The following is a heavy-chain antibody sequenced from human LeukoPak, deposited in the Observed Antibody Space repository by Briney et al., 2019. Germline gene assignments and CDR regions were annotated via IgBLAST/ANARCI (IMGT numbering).Heavy chain of an antibody. Sequence: SETLSLTCTVSGGSISSSDYYGAWIRQPPGKGLEWIGSIYYSGNTYYHPSLKSRVTISVDTSKNQSSLKLSSVTAADTAVYYCASHRRYTTGSEEFDYWGQGALVTVSS. CDR2: IYYSGNT. V-gene: IGHV4-39*01. CDR3: ASHRRYTTGSEEFDY. D-gene: IGHD2/OR15-2a*01. J-gene: IGHJ4*02. CDR1: GGSISSSDYY.